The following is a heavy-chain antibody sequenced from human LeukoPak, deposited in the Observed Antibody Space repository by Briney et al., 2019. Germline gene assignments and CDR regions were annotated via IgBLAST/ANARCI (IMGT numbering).Heavy chain of an antibody. CDR2: IRYDGSNK. V-gene: IGHV3-30*02. J-gene: IGHJ6*03. D-gene: IGHD6-13*01. Sequence: PGGSLRLSCAASGFTFSNCGMHWVRQTPGKGLEWVAFIRYDGSNKYYADSVKGRFTISRDNSKNTLYLQMNSLRAEDTAVYYCAKNIAAADSSGYYYYYMDVWGKGTTVTVSS. CDR3: AKNIAAADSSGYYYYYMDV. CDR1: GFTFSNCG.